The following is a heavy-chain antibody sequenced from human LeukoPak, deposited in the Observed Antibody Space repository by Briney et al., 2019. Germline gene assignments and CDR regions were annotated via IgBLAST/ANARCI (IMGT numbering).Heavy chain of an antibody. CDR3: ARDFVRGYRGYKY. J-gene: IGHJ4*02. D-gene: IGHD5-12*01. CDR1: GFSFIDYY. Sequence: ASVKVSCKTSGFSFIDYYIHWMRQATGQGLEWMGWMNPNSGNTGYAQKFQGRVTMTRNTSISTAYMELSSLRSEDTAVYYCARDFVRGYRGYKYWGQGTLVTVSS. CDR2: MNPNSGNT. V-gene: IGHV1-8*02.